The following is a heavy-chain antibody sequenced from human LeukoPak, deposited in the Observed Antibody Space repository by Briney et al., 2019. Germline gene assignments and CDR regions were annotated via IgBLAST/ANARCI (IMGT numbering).Heavy chain of an antibody. D-gene: IGHD6-13*01. CDR2: IYHSGST. V-gene: IGHV4-30-2*01. Sequence: SETLSLTCTVSGGSISSSGYYWSWIRQPPGKGLEWIGYIYHSGSTYYNPSLKSRVTISVDRSKNQFSLKLSSVTAADTAVYYCARDIGKQQLGNWFDPWGQGTLVTVSS. CDR1: GGSISSSGYY. CDR3: ARDIGKQQLGNWFDP. J-gene: IGHJ5*02.